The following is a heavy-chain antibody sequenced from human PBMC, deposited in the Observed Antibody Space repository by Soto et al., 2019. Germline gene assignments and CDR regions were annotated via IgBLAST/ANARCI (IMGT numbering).Heavy chain of an antibody. J-gene: IGHJ4*02. CDR1: GFTFRSYV. CDR2: TSYDGSNH. D-gene: IGHD3-16*01. Sequence: QVQLVESGGGVVQPGTSLRLSCVGSGFTFRSYVIHWVRQAPGKGLEWVALTSYDGSNHFYCDSVKGRFTISRHNSRNTVELQMDSLRFEDTALYYCARWGTTGGLDVWGQGTLVSVSS. CDR3: ARWGTTGGLDV. V-gene: IGHV3-33*05.